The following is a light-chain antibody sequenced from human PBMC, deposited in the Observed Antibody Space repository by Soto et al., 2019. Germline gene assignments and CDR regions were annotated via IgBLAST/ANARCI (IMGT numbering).Light chain of an antibody. CDR3: QQSHSNPWT. Sequence: DIQMTQSPSSLSASVGDRVTITCRASQTITTYLNWYQQKQGKAPQLLIYGASTLQSGVPSRFTGSGAGTDFTLTISSLQPEDFATDHCQQSHSNPWTFGQGTKVEIK. J-gene: IGKJ1*01. CDR2: GAS. CDR1: QTITTY. V-gene: IGKV1-39*01.